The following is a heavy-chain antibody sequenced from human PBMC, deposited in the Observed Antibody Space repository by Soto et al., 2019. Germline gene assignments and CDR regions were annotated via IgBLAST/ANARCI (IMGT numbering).Heavy chain of an antibody. CDR2: INPSGGST. Sequence: ASVKVSCKASGYTFTSYYMHWVRQAPGQGLEWMGIINPSGGSTSYAQKFQGRVTMTRDTSTSTVYIELSSLRTEDTALYYCARVKWELQYYYYGMDVWGQGTTVTVSS. J-gene: IGHJ6*02. D-gene: IGHD1-26*01. CDR1: GYTFTSYY. V-gene: IGHV1-46*01. CDR3: ARVKWELQYYYYGMDV.